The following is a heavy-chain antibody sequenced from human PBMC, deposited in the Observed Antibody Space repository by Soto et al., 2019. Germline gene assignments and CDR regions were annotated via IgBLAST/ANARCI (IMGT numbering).Heavy chain of an antibody. J-gene: IGHJ6*02. Sequence: DVQLVESGGGLVQPGRSLRLSCAASGFTFDDYAMHWVRQAPGKGLEWVSGISWNSGSIGYADSVKGRFTISRDNAKNSMYLQMNSLRAEDTALYYCATSRTATRSDYYYYYGMDVWGQGTTVTVSS. CDR2: ISWNSGSI. CDR3: ATSRTATRSDYYYYYGMDV. D-gene: IGHD2-15*01. V-gene: IGHV3-9*01. CDR1: GFTFDDYA.